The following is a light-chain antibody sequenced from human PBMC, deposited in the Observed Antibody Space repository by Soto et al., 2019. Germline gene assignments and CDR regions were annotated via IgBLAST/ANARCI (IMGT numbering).Light chain of an antibody. CDR2: KAS. CDR3: QHYYTYPWA. CDR1: QSISSW. Sequence: DIQMTQSPSTLSTSVGDRVTITCRASQSISSWLAWYQQKPGKAPKVLIYKASSLESAVPSRFSGSGSGTEFTLTISSLQPHYFATYYCQHYYTYPWAFVQGTKVEIK. V-gene: IGKV1-5*03. J-gene: IGKJ1*01.